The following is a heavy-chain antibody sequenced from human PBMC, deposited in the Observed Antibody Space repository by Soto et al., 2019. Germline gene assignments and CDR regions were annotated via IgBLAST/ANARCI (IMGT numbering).Heavy chain of an antibody. V-gene: IGHV1-46*01. CDR1: GYTFTSSY. CDR3: ARGPGASGLDV. J-gene: IGHJ6*02. Sequence: QMQLVQSGAEVKKPGASVKVSCKASGYTFTSSYIHWVRQAPGQGPEWMGIINPTSGGTSYAQNRQGRVTMTRDTSTRTVYMELNSLRSDDTAVYYCARGPGASGLDVWGQGTTVTVSS. CDR2: INPTSGGT. D-gene: IGHD2-8*02.